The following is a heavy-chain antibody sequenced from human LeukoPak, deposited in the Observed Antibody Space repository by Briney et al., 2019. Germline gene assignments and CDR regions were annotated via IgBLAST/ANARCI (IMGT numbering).Heavy chain of an antibody. D-gene: IGHD5-12*01. CDR3: ARNLWLEEIDY. J-gene: IGHJ4*02. CDR1: GYTFSNYG. CDR2: ISGYNGNT. V-gene: IGHV1-18*01. Sequence: ASVKDSCKASGYTFSNYGISWVRQARGQGLEWMGWISGYNGNTFTAQKFQGRIIMTTDTATSTAYMELRSLRSDDTAMYYCARNLWLEEIDYWGQGTLVTVSS.